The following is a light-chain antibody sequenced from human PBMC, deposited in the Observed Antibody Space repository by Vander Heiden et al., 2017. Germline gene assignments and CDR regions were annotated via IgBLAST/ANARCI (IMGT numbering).Light chain of an antibody. CDR1: NIGSKN. J-gene: IGLJ2*01. Sequence: GSNIGSKNVHWYHQKPGQAPVLVIYRDSNRPSGIPDRFSGSNSGNTATLTISGAQAGDEADYYCQLWDSTTGVFGGATKL. CDR2: RDS. CDR3: QLWDSTTGV. V-gene: IGLV3-9*01.